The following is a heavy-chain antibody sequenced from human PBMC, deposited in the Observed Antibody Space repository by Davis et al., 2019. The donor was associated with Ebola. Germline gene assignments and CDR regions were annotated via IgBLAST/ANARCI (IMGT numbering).Heavy chain of an antibody. J-gene: IGHJ3*02. D-gene: IGHD2/OR15-2a*01. CDR2: FGTGGDT. V-gene: IGHV3-23*01. Sequence: GESLKISCAASGFTFSSYAMSWVRQAPGKGLEWVSTFGTGGDTYYADSVKGRFVISRDNSRGTLYLQMNSLRVEDSAIYYCVKDSSNIWFDIWGQGTLVTVSS. CDR3: VKDSSNIWFDI. CDR1: GFTFSSYA.